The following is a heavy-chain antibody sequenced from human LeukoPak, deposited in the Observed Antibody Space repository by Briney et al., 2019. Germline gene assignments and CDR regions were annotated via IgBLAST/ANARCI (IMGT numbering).Heavy chain of an antibody. D-gene: IGHD6-19*01. CDR3: AKGLDSSDWYGVDY. Sequence: SVKVSRKASGGTFSSYAISWVRQPPAQGLEWMGGIIPIFGTANYAQKFQGRVTITADKSTSTAYLELSSLRSEDTAVYYCAKGLDSSDWYGVDYWGQGTLVTVSS. J-gene: IGHJ4*02. CDR2: IIPIFGTA. V-gene: IGHV1-69*06. CDR1: GGTFSSYA.